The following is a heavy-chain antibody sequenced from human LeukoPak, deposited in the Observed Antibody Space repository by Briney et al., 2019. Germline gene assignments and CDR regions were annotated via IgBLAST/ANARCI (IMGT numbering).Heavy chain of an antibody. Sequence: PGGSLRLSCAASGFTFSSYSMNWVRQAPGKGLEWVSSISSSSSYIYYADSVKGRFTISRDNAKNSLYLRMNSLRAEDTAVYYCARDLEITYYYGSGSLSFGYWGQGTLVTVSS. V-gene: IGHV3-21*01. J-gene: IGHJ4*02. D-gene: IGHD3-10*01. CDR2: ISSSSSYI. CDR1: GFTFSSYS. CDR3: ARDLEITYYYGSGSLSFGY.